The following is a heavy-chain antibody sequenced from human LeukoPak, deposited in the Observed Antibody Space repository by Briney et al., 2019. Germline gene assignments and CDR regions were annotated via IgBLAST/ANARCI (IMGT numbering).Heavy chain of an antibody. CDR3: ARTGYSGFDY. J-gene: IGHJ4*03. CDR1: IVSISSYY. CDR2: IYYSGST. Sequence: SETLSLTCTVSIVSISSYYWSWIRQPPGKGLEWIGYIYYSGSTNYNPSLKSRVTISVDTSKNQFSLRLSSVTAAGTAVYYCARTGYSGFDYWGQGTTVTVSS. D-gene: IGHD5-12*01. V-gene: IGHV4-59*01.